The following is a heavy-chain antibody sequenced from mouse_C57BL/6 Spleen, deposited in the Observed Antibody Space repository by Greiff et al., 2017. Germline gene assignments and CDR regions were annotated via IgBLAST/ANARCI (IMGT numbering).Heavy chain of an antibody. J-gene: IGHJ4*01. Sequence: EVHLVESGGDLVKPGGSLKLSCAASGFTFSSYGMSWVRQTPDKRLEWVATISSGGSYTYYPDSVKGLFTISRDNAKNTLYLQMSSLKSEDTAMYYCARLEASFAMDYWGQGTSVTVSS. V-gene: IGHV5-6*01. CDR3: ARLEASFAMDY. CDR1: GFTFSSYG. D-gene: IGHD3-2*02. CDR2: ISSGGSYT.